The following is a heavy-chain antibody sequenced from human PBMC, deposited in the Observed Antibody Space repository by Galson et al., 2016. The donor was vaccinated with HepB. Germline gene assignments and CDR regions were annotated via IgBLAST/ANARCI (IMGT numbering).Heavy chain of an antibody. CDR3: ATNRHCSGGSCYGA. J-gene: IGHJ5*02. CDR2: IYSGGST. Sequence: SLRLSCAASGFTVSNNYMRWVRQAPGKGLEWVSLIYSGGSTYYADSVKGRFTISRDSSKNTLYLQMNSLRAEDTAVYYCATNRHCSGGSCYGAWGQGTLGTVSS. CDR1: GFTVSNNY. D-gene: IGHD2-15*01. V-gene: IGHV3-66*01.